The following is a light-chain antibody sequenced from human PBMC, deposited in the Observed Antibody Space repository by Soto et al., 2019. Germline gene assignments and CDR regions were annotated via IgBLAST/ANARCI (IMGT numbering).Light chain of an antibody. V-gene: IGKV3-11*01. CDR1: QSVSTF. CDR3: QQRSNWPPEIT. Sequence: EIVLTQSPATLSLSPGERAILSCRASQSVSTFLAWFQQKPGQPPRLLIYNASNRTTGIPARFSGSGSGTDFTLTISSLEPEDFAVYYCQQRSNWPPEITCGQGTRREIK. J-gene: IGKJ5*01. CDR2: NAS.